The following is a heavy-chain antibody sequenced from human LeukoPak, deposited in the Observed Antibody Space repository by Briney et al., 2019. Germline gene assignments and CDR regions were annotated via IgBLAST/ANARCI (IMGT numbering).Heavy chain of an antibody. CDR3: ARDRQLAGSRLVY. J-gene: IGHJ4*02. CDR1: GFTISRDA. Sequence: PGGSLSLSCVASGFTISRDAMTWVRQAPGKGLEWVSASSESDTYYTDSVRGRFTISRDDSKNTLYLQMNSLRGEDTAVYYCARDRQLAGSRLVYWGQGTLVTVSS. V-gene: IGHV3-23*01. CDR2: SSESDT. D-gene: IGHD1-1*01.